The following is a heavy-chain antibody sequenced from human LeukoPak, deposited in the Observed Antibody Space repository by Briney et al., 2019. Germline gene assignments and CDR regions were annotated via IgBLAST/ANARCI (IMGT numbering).Heavy chain of an antibody. V-gene: IGHV1-69*05. CDR2: IIPIFGTA. CDR1: GGTFSSYA. Sequence: SVKVSFTASGGTFSSYAISWVRQAPGQGLEWMGGIIPIFGTANYAQKFQGRVTITTDESTSTAYMELSSLRSEDTAVYYCARVGDNWFDPWGQGTLVTVSS. J-gene: IGHJ5*02. CDR3: ARVGDNWFDP.